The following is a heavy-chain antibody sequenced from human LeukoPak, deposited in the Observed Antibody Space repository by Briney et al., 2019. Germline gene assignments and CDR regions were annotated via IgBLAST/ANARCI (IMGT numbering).Heavy chain of an antibody. V-gene: IGHV4-39*01. CDR2: IYYSRST. D-gene: IGHD6-13*01. CDR1: GGSISSSSYY. Sequence: KPSETLSLTCTVSGGSISSSSYYWGWIRQPPGKGLEWIGSIYYSRSTYYNPSLKSRVTISVDTSKNQFSLKLSSVTAADTAVYYCARHRRGVGSSWYYFDYWGQGTLVTVSS. CDR3: ARHRRGVGSSWYYFDY. J-gene: IGHJ4*02.